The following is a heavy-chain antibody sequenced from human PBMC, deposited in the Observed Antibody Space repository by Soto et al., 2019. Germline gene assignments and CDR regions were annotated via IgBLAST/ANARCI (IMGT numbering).Heavy chain of an antibody. Sequence: RLEWMGWISAGNGNTKYSQKFQGRVTITRDTSASTAYMELSSLRSEDTAVYYCARVLELGYGEGDPTHYFAFLLNRTFDL. D-gene: IGHD3-10*01. CDR2: ISAGNGNT. J-gene: IGHJ2*01. CDR3: ARVLELGYGEGDPTHYFAFLLNRTFDL. V-gene: IGHV1-3*01.